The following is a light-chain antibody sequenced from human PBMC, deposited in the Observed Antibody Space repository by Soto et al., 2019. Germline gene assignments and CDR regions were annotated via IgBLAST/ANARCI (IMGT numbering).Light chain of an antibody. Sequence: SVLTQPASVSGSPGESITISCTGTSSDVGGYDYVSWYQQHPGKAPKLMIYDVSNRPSGVSNRFSGSKSGNTASLTISGLQDEDEADYYCSSYTSSITLGVFGTGTRSPS. J-gene: IGLJ1*01. V-gene: IGLV2-14*01. CDR3: SSYTSSITLGV. CDR2: DVS. CDR1: SSDVGGYDY.